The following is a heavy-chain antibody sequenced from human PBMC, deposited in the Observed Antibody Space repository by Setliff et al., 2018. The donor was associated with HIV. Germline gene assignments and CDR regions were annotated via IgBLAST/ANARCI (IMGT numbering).Heavy chain of an antibody. D-gene: IGHD5-12*01. CDR3: ATGVVALSPRGPLDL. CDR1: GGSISSYY. V-gene: IGHV4-59*01. J-gene: IGHJ4*03. Sequence: SETLSLTCTVSGGSISSYYWSWIRQPPGKGLEWIGYIYYSGSTNYNPSLKSRVTISVDTSKNQFTLNLNSVTAADTAVYYCATGVVALSPRGPLDLWGQGTLVTVSS. CDR2: IYYSGST.